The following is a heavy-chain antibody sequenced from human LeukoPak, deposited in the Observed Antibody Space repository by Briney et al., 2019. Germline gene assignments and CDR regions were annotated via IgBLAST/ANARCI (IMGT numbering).Heavy chain of an antibody. J-gene: IGHJ4*02. CDR3: TRGQRESGYYDY. CDR2: IRSKTYSGTT. Sequence: GGSLRLSCTASGFTFGDYAMSWFRQAPGKGLEWLSFIRSKTYSGTTEYAASVKGRFIISRDDSTSIAYLQMNSLKTEDTAVYYCTRGQRESGYYDYWGQGTLVTVSS. D-gene: IGHD3-3*01. V-gene: IGHV3-49*03. CDR1: GFTFGDYA.